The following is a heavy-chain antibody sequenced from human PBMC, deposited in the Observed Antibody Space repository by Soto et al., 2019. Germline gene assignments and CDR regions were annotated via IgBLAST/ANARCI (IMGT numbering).Heavy chain of an antibody. J-gene: IGHJ6*02. CDR3: WGRLRYFDWTSYGMDV. CDR2: MNPNSGNT. D-gene: IGHD3-9*01. CDR1: GYTFTSYD. V-gene: IGHV1-8*01. Sequence: ASVKVSCKASGYTFTSYDINWLRQATGQGLEWMGWMNPNSGNTGYAQKFRGRVTMTRNTSISTAYMELSSLRSEDTAVYYCWGRLRYFDWTSYGMDVWGQGTTVTVSS.